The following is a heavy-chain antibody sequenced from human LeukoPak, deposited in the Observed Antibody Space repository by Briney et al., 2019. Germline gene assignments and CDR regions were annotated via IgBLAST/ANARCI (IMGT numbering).Heavy chain of an antibody. D-gene: IGHD3-10*01. J-gene: IGHJ4*02. CDR3: ARRLGGSGSYYY. V-gene: IGHV4-39*01. CDR1: GGSISSSIYY. CDR2: IYYSGST. Sequence: PSETLSLTCSVSGGSISSSIYYWGWIRQPPGKGLEWIGSIYYSGSTYYNPSLKSRATISVDTSKNQFSLKLRSVTAADTAVYYCARRLGGSGSYYYWGQGTLVTVSS.